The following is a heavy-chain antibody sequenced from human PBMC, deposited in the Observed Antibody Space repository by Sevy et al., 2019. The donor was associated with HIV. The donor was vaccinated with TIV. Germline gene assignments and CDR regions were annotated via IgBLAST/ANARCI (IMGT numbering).Heavy chain of an antibody. Sequence: SETLSLTCTVSGGSISSYYWSWIRQPPGKGLEWIGYIYYSGSSNYNPSLKSRVTISVDTSKNQFSLKLSSVTDADTAVYYCARVLSYDFTLDVWGQGTTVTVSS. CDR3: ARVLSYDFTLDV. D-gene: IGHD3-3*01. J-gene: IGHJ6*02. V-gene: IGHV4-59*13. CDR1: GGSISSYY. CDR2: IYYSGSS.